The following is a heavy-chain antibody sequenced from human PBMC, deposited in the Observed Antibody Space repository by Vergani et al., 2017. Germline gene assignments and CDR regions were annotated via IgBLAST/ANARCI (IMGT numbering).Heavy chain of an antibody. D-gene: IGHD6-25*01. Sequence: EVQLVESGGGLVQPGGSLRLSCAASGFTVSGNYMTWVHQAPGKGLEWVSVIYSGGITYYADSVEGRFTISRDDSKNTLYLQMNSLRAEDTAVYYCTTSPGSSGWGQGTLVTVSS. V-gene: IGHV3-66*02. CDR3: TTSPGSSG. CDR1: GFTVSGNY. CDR2: IYSGGIT. J-gene: IGHJ4*02.